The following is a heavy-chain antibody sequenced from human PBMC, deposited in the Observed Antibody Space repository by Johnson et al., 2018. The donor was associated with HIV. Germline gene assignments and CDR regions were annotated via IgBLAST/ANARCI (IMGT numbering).Heavy chain of an antibody. J-gene: IGHJ3*01. V-gene: IGHV3-7*05. Sequence: VQLVESGGGLVKPGGSLRLSCAASGFTFSDYYMSWIRQAPGKGLEWLANIKEDGSEDYHLDSLRGRFIISRDNAKRSMYLQMDSLRAEDTAVYYCARGGVYSSPHDAFDVWGQGTMVTVSS. CDR2: IKEDGSED. CDR3: ARGGVYSSPHDAFDV. D-gene: IGHD6-13*01. CDR1: GFTFSDYY.